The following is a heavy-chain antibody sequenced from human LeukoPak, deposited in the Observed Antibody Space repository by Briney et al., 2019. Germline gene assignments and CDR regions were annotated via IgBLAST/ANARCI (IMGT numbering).Heavy chain of an antibody. D-gene: IGHD2-15*01. V-gene: IGHV4-59*01. CDR3: ARGVVVVAAMLDN. J-gene: IGHJ4*02. CDR1: GGSISGYY. CDR2: IYYSGST. Sequence: SETLSLTCTVSGGSISGYYWSWIRQPPGKGLERIGYIYYSGSTNSNPSLKSRVTISLDTSKNHFSLRLNSVTAADTAVYYCARGVVVVAAMLDNWGQGTLVTVSS.